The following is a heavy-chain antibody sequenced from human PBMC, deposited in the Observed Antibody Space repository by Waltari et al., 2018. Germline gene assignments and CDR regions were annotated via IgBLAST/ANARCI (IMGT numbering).Heavy chain of an antibody. CDR2: IKQSGST. J-gene: IGHJ1*01. V-gene: IGHV4-34*01. CDR3: ARGVGSSGWYPSPKYFQH. CDR1: GGSFSGYY. Sequence: QVQLQQWGAGLLKPSETLSLTCAVYGGSFSGYYWSWIRQPPGKGLEWIGEIKQSGSTNYNPSRKSRVTISVDTSKNQFSLKLSSVTAADTAVYYCARGVGSSGWYPSPKYFQHWGQGTLVTVSS. D-gene: IGHD6-19*01.